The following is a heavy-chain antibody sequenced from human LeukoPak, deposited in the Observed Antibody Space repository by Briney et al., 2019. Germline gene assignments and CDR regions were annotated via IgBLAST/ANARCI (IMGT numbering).Heavy chain of an antibody. D-gene: IGHD3-22*01. CDR3: ARDRQYYDSSGYPSFFDY. CDR1: GFTFSSYS. J-gene: IGHJ4*02. Sequence: GGSLRLSCAASGFTFSSYSMNWVRQAPGKGLEWVSSISSSSSYIYYADSVKGRFTISRDNAKNSPYLQMNSLRAEDTAVYYCARDRQYYDSSGYPSFFDYWGQGTLVTVSS. V-gene: IGHV3-21*01. CDR2: ISSSSSYI.